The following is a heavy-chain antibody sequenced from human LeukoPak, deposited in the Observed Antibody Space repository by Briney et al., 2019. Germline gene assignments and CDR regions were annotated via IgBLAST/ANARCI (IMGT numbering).Heavy chain of an antibody. CDR1: KFTFSSYR. D-gene: IGHD3-16*01. Sequence: RAGGSLRLSCAASKFTFSSYRMNWVRQAPGKGLEWVSSISSSDRYILYADSVKGRFTISRDNVKNSLYLQMNSLRAEDTAVYYCARDRGTVSGSYVDAFDIWGQGTMVTVSS. J-gene: IGHJ3*02. CDR2: ISSSDRYI. V-gene: IGHV3-21*01. CDR3: ARDRGTVSGSYVDAFDI.